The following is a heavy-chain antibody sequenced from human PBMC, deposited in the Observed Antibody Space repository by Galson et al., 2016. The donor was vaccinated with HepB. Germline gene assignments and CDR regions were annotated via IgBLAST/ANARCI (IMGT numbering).Heavy chain of an antibody. V-gene: IGHV3-33*01. D-gene: IGHD2-2*01. CDR1: GFTFSSYG. CDR2: IWYDGSDK. J-gene: IGHJ6*02. Sequence: SLRLSCAASGFTFSSYGMHWVRQAPGKGLEWVAIIWYDGSDKYYADSVKGRFTISRDNSKNTLYLQMNSLRAEDTAVYYCARDPQYQLTNYYYYGMDVWGQGTTVIVSS. CDR3: ARDPQYQLTNYYYYGMDV.